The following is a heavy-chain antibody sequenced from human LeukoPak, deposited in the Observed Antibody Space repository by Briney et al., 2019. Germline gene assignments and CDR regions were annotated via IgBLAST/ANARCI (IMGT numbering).Heavy chain of an antibody. J-gene: IGHJ5*02. V-gene: IGHV5-51*01. CDR2: ISPGDSGI. D-gene: IGHD3-16*01. CDR1: GYSFTNFW. Sequence: GEPLKISCKGSGYSFTNFWIGWVRQMPGKGLEWMGVISPGDSGIRYSPSFQGQVTISVDKSISTAYLQWSSLKASDSAMYYCAAGGASAPWGQGTLVTVSS. CDR3: AAGGASAP.